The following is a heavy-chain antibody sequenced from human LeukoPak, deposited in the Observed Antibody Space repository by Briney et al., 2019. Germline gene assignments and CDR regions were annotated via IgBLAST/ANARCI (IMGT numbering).Heavy chain of an antibody. CDR3: ASSLGYETAFDI. V-gene: IGHV4-59*01. Sequence: SETLSLTCTVSGGSISSYYWSWIRQPPGKGLEWIGYIYYSGSTNYNPSLKSRVTISVDTSKNQFSLKLSSVTAADTAVYYCASSLGYETAFDIWGHGTMVTVSS. CDR2: IYYSGST. J-gene: IGHJ3*02. CDR1: GGSISSYY. D-gene: IGHD5-18*01.